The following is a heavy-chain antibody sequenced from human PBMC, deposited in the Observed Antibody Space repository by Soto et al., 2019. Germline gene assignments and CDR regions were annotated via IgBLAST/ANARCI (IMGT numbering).Heavy chain of an antibody. CDR1: GGTFSSYA. Sequence: QVHLVQSGAEVKKPGSSVKVSCKASGGTFSSYAISWVRQAPGKRLEWMGGILPIFGTANYAPKFQGRVPITADKSTRTAYMELSSLRSEDTAVYYGARGGGGSGMEVWGQGTTVTVSS. J-gene: IGHJ6*02. D-gene: IGHD6-25*01. V-gene: IGHV1-69*06. CDR2: ILPIFGTA. CDR3: ARGGGGSGMEV.